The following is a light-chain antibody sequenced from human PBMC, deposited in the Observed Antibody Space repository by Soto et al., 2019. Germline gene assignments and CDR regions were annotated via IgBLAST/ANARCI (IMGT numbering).Light chain of an antibody. CDR2: DVS. Sequence: QSVLTQPASVSGSPGQSITIFCTGTSSDVGGYNYVSWYQQHPGKAPKLMIYDVSNRPSGVSNRFSGSKSGNTASLTIPGLQAEDEADYYCSSYTSSSTYVFGTGTKVTVL. V-gene: IGLV2-14*01. CDR3: SSYTSSSTYV. CDR1: SSDVGGYNY. J-gene: IGLJ1*01.